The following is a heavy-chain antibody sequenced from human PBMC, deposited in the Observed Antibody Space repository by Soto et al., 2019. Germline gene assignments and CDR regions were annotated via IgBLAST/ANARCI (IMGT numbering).Heavy chain of an antibody. V-gene: IGHV3-74*01. D-gene: IGHD2-15*01. CDR1: GFTFSTSW. CDR2: INPDGSIT. CDR3: ARDRGYGGS. Sequence: EVQLVESGGGLVQPGGSLRLSFAASGFTFSTSWMHWVRQPPGKGLGWVSHINPDGSITNYADSAKGRFTISRDNARNTLFLAMNNVRAADTSVYFCARDRGYGGSWGQGTLVTLSS. J-gene: IGHJ4*02.